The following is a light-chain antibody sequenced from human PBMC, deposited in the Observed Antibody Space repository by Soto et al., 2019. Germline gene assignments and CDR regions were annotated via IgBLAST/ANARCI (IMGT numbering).Light chain of an antibody. J-gene: IGKJ1*01. CDR3: HQYNSYWT. Sequence: DIQMTQSPSTLSASVEDRFTITCRASQSISSWLAWYQQKPGKAPKLLIYDASSLESGVPSRFSGSGSGTEFTLTISSLQPDDFATYYCHQYNSYWTFGQGTKVDIK. CDR1: QSISSW. CDR2: DAS. V-gene: IGKV1-5*01.